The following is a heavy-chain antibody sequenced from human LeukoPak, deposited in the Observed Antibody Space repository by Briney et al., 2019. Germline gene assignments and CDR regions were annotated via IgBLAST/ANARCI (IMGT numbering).Heavy chain of an antibody. CDR2: ISWNSGSI. CDR3: AKGGVASLSEPFFDY. J-gene: IGHJ4*02. D-gene: IGHD2-2*01. CDR1: GFTFDDYA. Sequence: PGGSLRLSCAASGFTFDDYAMHWVRQAPGKGLEWVSGISWNSGSIGYADSVKGRFTISRDNAKNSLYPQMNSLRAEDTALYYCAKGGVASLSEPFFDYWGQGTLVTVSS. V-gene: IGHV3-9*01.